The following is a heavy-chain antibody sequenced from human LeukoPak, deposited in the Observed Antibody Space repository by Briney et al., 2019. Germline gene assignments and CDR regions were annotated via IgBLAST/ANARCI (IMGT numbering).Heavy chain of an antibody. Sequence: PGGFLRLSCIASGFTFNNYAMSWVRQTPGKGLEWVSVISDSGSNTYYADPVKGRFTISRDNSKNTLYLQLNSLRDEDTALYHCAKERSLNGGYTDGYFDHWGQGTLVTVSS. CDR1: GFTFNNYA. J-gene: IGHJ4*02. D-gene: IGHD5-18*01. CDR2: ISDSGSNT. CDR3: AKERSLNGGYTDGYFDH. V-gene: IGHV3-23*01.